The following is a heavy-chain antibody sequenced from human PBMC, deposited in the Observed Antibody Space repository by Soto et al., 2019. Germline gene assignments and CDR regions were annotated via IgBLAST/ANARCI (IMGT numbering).Heavy chain of an antibody. D-gene: IGHD3-22*01. CDR3: AREASYYYDSSGYSVRGAFDS. CDR2: IIPIFGTA. V-gene: IGHV1-69*06. CDR1: GGTFSSYA. J-gene: IGHJ3*02. Sequence: QVQLVQSGAEVKKPGSSVKVSCKASGGTFSSYAISWVRQAPGQGLEWMGGIIPIFGTANYAQKFQGRVTITADKSTSTGYKELSSLRAEDTAVYYCAREASYYYDSSGYSVRGAFDSWGQGTMVTVSS.